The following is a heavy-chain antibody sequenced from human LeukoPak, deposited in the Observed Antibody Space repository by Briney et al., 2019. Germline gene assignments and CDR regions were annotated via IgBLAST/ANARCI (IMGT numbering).Heavy chain of an antibody. Sequence: ASVKVSCKVSGYTLSELSMHWVRQAPGKGLEWMGGFDPEDDERVYAQKFQGRVTMTEDTSTDAAYMELSSLRSEDTAIYYCATELRSGYFDYWGQGTLVTVSS. V-gene: IGHV1-24*01. CDR1: GYTLSELS. J-gene: IGHJ4*02. CDR3: ATELRSGYFDY. D-gene: IGHD3-22*01. CDR2: FDPEDDER.